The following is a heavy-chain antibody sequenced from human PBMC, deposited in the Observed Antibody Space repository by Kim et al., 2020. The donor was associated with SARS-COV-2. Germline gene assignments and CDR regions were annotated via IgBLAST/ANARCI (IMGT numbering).Heavy chain of an antibody. D-gene: IGHD1-26*01. V-gene: IGHV3-53*01. CDR2: IYSGGST. J-gene: IGHJ5*02. Sequence: GGSLRLSCAASGFTVSSNYMSWVRQAPGKGLEWVSVIYSGGSTYYADSVKGRFTISRDNSKNTLYLQMNSLRAEDTAVYYCARERWELLSSRWFDPWGQGTLVTVSS. CDR3: ARERWELLSSRWFDP. CDR1: GFTVSSNY.